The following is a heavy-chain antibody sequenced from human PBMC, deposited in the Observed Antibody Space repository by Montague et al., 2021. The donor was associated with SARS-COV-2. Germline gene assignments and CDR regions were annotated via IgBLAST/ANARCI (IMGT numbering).Heavy chain of an antibody. D-gene: IGHD3-9*01. J-gene: IGHJ6*02. V-gene: IGHV4-39*01. CDR1: GGSISSSSYY. CDR3: ARAFTDWLRYYGMDV. CDR2: IHYSGST. Sequence: SKTLSLTCTVSGGSISSSSYYWGWIRQPPGKGLEWIGSIHYSGSTYYNPSLKSRVTISVDTSKNQFSLKLSSVTAADTAVYYCARAFTDWLRYYGMDVWGQGTTVTVSS.